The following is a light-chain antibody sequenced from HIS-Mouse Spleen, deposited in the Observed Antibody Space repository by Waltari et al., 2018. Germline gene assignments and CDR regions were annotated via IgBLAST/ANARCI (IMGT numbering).Light chain of an antibody. CDR2: DVS. V-gene: IGLV2-14*03. Sequence: QSALTQPASVSGSPGQSITISCTGTSSDVGGYNYVSWYQQHPGKAPKLMIYDVSNRPSGVSNRFSGSKSGNTASLTISGLQAEDEADDYCSSYTSSSFNVVFGGGTKLTVL. CDR3: SSYTSSSFNVV. J-gene: IGLJ2*01. CDR1: SSDVGGYNY.